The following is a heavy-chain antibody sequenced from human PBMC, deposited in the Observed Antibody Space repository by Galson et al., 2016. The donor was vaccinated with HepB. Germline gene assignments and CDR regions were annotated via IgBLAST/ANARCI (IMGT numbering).Heavy chain of an antibody. D-gene: IGHD3-9*01. CDR3: VASYYFDSRNTPGDY. Sequence: SLRLSCAASGVSLNGYIINWVRQAPGKGLEWVPSITYANSRQFYADSVRGRFTVSRDNGKHSSSLQMDSLTVDDAAIYYCVASYYFDSRNTPGDYWGQGTLVAVSS. V-gene: IGHV3-21*01. J-gene: IGHJ4*02. CDR2: ITYANSRQ. CDR1: GVSLNGYI.